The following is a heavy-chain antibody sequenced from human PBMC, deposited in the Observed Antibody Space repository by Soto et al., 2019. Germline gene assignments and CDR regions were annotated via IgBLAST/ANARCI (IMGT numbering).Heavy chain of an antibody. Sequence: GGSLRLSCAASGFTFSNAWMSWVRQAPGKGLEWVGRIKSKTDGGTTDYAAPVKGRFTISRDDSKNTLYLQMNSLKTEDTAVYYCTTDLSSGWDAFDIWGQGTMVTVSS. CDR2: IKSKTDGGTT. V-gene: IGHV3-15*01. CDR1: GFTFSNAW. CDR3: TTDLSSGWDAFDI. J-gene: IGHJ3*02. D-gene: IGHD6-19*01.